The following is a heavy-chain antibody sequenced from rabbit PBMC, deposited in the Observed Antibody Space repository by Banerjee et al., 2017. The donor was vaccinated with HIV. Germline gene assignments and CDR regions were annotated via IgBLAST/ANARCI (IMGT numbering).Heavy chain of an antibody. CDR3: ARDTGSSFSSYGMDL. Sequence: LEESGGGLVKPEGSLTLTCKASGFSLSNNYVMCWVRQAPGKGLEWIACMNTASGNSVYANRARGRFTVSKTSSTTVTLQMTSLTAADTATYFCARDTGSSFSSYGMDLWGQGTLVTVS. V-gene: IGHV1S45*01. CDR1: GFSLSNNYV. J-gene: IGHJ3*01. D-gene: IGHD8-1*01. CDR2: MNTASGNS.